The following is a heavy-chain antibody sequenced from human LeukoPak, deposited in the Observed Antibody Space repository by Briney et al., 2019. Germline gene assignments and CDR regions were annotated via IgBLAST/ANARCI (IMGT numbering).Heavy chain of an antibody. CDR3: AKVFGNWYLDY. CDR2: ISGSGGTT. V-gene: IGHV3-23*01. J-gene: IGHJ4*02. CDR1: GFTFSSYA. D-gene: IGHD6-13*01. Sequence: PGGSLRLSCAASGFTFSSYAMSWVRQAPGKGLEWVSGISGSGGTTYYADSVKGRFTISRDNSKNTLCLQMNSLRAEDTAVYYCAKVFGNWYLDYWGQGTLVTVSS.